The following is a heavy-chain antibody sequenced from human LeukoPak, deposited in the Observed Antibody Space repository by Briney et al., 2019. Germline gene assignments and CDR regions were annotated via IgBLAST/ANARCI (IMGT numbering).Heavy chain of an antibody. CDR2: FDPEDGET. D-gene: IGHD3-3*01. J-gene: IGHJ4*02. V-gene: IGHV1-24*01. Sequence: ASVKVSCKVSGYTLTELSMHWVRQAPGKGLEWMGGFDPEDGETIYAQKFQGRVTMTEDTPTDTAYMELSSLRSEATAVYYCATVVPWSGYYPLFYWGQGTLVTVSS. CDR3: ATVVPWSGYYPLFY. CDR1: GYTLTELS.